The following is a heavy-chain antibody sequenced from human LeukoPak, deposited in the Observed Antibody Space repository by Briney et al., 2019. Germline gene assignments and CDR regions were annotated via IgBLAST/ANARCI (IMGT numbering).Heavy chain of an antibody. CDR2: INPNSGGT. J-gene: IGHJ4*02. V-gene: IGHV1-2*02. D-gene: IGHD2-21*01. CDR3: AREGEVIVTDNLFY. CDR1: GYTFTDYY. Sequence: GASVKVSCKASGYTFTDYYIHWVRQAPGQGLEWMGWINPNSGGTNYAQKFQGRVTMTRDTSISTAYMELSRLRSEDTAAYYCAREGEVIVTDNLFYWGQGTLVTVSS.